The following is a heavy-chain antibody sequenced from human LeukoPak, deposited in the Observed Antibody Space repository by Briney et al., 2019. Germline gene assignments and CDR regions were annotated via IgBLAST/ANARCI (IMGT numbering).Heavy chain of an antibody. J-gene: IGHJ5*02. CDR2: ISGSGGST. V-gene: IGHV3-23*01. CDR1: GFTFSSYA. D-gene: IGHD3-10*01. Sequence: GGSLRLSCAASGFTFSSYAMSWVRQAPGKGLEWVSAISGSGGSTYYADSVKGRFTISRDNSKNTLYLQMNSLRAEDTAVYYCARHARLWFHTGGWFDPWGQGTLVTVSS. CDR3: ARHARLWFHTGGWFDP.